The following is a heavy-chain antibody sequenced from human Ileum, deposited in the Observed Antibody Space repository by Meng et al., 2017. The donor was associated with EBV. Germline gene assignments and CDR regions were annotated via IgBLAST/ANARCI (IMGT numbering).Heavy chain of an antibody. J-gene: IGHJ4*02. Sequence: VQLVQAGAEWNKPGVSVKVSCKTSGYIFSIHAISWLRQAPGQGLEWMGWISTYNGDTNYEQKLQDRVTITTDTSTSTAYMELRSLRSDDTAMYYCARDPSNSAGRRTYFDYWGQGTLVTVSS. CDR2: ISTYNGDT. V-gene: IGHV1-18*01. CDR1: GYIFSIHA. CDR3: ARDPSNSAGRRTYFDY. D-gene: IGHD3-10*01.